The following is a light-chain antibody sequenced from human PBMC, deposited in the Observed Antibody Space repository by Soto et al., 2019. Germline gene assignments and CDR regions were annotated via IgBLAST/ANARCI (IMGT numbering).Light chain of an antibody. CDR1: QSVTSN. CDR3: QQYNNWPRT. Sequence: TQSPGTLSLSPGERATLSCRASQSVTSNLAWYQQKVGQAPRLLFYGSSTRATGIPARFSGSGSGTEFTLTISSLQSEDFAVYYCQQYNNWPRTFGQGTKVDIK. CDR2: GSS. J-gene: IGKJ1*01. V-gene: IGKV3-15*01.